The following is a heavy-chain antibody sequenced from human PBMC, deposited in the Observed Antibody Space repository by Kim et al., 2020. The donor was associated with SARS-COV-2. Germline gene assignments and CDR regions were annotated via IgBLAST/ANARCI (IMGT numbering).Heavy chain of an antibody. CDR1: GFTFGDYA. Sequence: GGSLRLSCAASGFTFGDYAMHWVRQAPGKGLEWVSGISWKSGVVGYGDSVKGRFTISRDNAKNSLYLQMNSLRGEDTAVYYCAKDSFGSGSYDSFYGMDDWGQGTPVSVSS. CDR2: ISWKSGVV. V-gene: IGHV3-9*01. J-gene: IGHJ6*02. D-gene: IGHD3-10*01. CDR3: AKDSFGSGSYDSFYGMDD.